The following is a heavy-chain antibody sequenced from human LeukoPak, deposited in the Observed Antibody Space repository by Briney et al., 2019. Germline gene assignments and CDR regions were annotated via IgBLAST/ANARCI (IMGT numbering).Heavy chain of an antibody. D-gene: IGHD6-13*01. J-gene: IGHJ4*02. CDR2: IYTSGST. CDR3: ARMGRSMQQLDY. V-gene: IGHV4-4*07. CDR1: GGSTSSYY. Sequence: SETLSLTCTVSGGSTSSYYWSWIRLPAGKGLEWIGRIYTSGSTNYNPSLKSRVTMSVDTSKNQFSLKLSSVTAADTAVYYCARMGRSMQQLDYWGQGTLVTVSS.